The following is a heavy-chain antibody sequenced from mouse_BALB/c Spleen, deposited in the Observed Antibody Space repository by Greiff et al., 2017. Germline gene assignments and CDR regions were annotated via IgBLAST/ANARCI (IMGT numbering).Heavy chain of an antibody. CDR1: GDSITSCY. D-gene: IGHD2-1*01. V-gene: IGHV3-8*02. CDR2: ISYSGST. Sequence: ESGPSLVKPSQSLSLTCSVTGDSITSCYWNWIRQFPGNKLEYMGYISYSGSTYYNPSLKSRISITRDTSKNQYYLQLNSVTTEDTATYYCERAAYYGNYGHFDYWGQGTTLTVSS. CDR3: ERAAYYGNYGHFDY. J-gene: IGHJ2*01.